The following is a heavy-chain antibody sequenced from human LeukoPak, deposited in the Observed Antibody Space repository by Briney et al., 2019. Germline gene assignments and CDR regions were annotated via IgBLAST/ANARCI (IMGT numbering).Heavy chain of an antibody. D-gene: IGHD3-22*01. CDR3: AKRSVVIRVILVGFHREAYYFDS. V-gene: IGHV3-23*01. CDR1: GITLINYG. CDR2: ISSSGGTT. Sequence: GGSLRLSCAVSGITLINYGMSWVRRAPGKGLEWVAGISSSGGTTNHADSVKGRFTISRDNPKNTLYLQMNSLRAEYTAVYFWAKRSVVIRVILVGFHREAYYFDSWGQGALVTVSS. J-gene: IGHJ4*02.